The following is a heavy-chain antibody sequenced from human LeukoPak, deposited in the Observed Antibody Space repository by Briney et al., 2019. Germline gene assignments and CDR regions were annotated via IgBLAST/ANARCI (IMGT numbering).Heavy chain of an antibody. CDR2: IYSGGST. J-gene: IGHJ6*02. V-gene: IGHV3-66*01. Sequence: QPGGSLRLSCAASGFTVSSNYMSWVRQAPGKGLEWVSVIYSGGSTYYADSVKGRFTISRDNSKNTLYLQMNSLRAEGTAVYYCARDCSSTSCQYYYYYYGMDVWGQGTTVTVSS. D-gene: IGHD2-2*01. CDR1: GFTVSSNY. CDR3: ARDCSSTSCQYYYYYYGMDV.